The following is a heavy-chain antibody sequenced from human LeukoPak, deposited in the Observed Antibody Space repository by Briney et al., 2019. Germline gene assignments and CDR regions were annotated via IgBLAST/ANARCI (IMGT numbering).Heavy chain of an antibody. Sequence: SVKVSCKASGGTFSSYAISWVRQAPGQGLEWMGRIIPILGIANYAQKFQGRVTITADKSTSTAHMELSSLRSEDTAVYYCAGLERGDYWGQGTLVTVSS. J-gene: IGHJ4*02. CDR1: GGTFSSYA. CDR2: IIPILGIA. CDR3: AGLERGDY. V-gene: IGHV1-69*04. D-gene: IGHD1-26*01.